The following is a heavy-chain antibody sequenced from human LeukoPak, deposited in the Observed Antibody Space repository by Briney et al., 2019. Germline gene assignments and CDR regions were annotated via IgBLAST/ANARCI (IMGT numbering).Heavy chain of an antibody. J-gene: IGHJ4*02. CDR3: ARGIYYYGSGFRL. V-gene: IGHV1-2*02. D-gene: IGHD3-10*01. Sequence: ASVKVSCKASGYTFTGYYMHWVRQAPGQGLEWMGWINPNSGGTNYAQKFQGRVTMTRDTSISTAYMELSRLRSDDTAVYYCARGIYYYGSGFRLWGQGTLVTVSS. CDR2: INPNSGGT. CDR1: GYTFTGYY.